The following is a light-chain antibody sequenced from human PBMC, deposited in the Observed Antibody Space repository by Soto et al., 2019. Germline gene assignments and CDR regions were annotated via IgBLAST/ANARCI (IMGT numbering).Light chain of an antibody. J-gene: IGKJ1*01. CDR2: DAS. Sequence: DIQMTQSPSTLSATAGDRVTITCRASQSISSWLACYQQKPGKAPKLLIYDASSVESGVPSRFSGSGSRTEFTLTISSLQPDDFATYYCQQYNNYSPWTFGQGTKVDIK. CDR1: QSISSW. V-gene: IGKV1-5*01. CDR3: QQYNNYSPWT.